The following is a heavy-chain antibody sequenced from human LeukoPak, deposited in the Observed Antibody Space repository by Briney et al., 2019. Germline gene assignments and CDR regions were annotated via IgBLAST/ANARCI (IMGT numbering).Heavy chain of an antibody. Sequence: ASVKVSCKASGYTFTSYYIHWVRQAPGQGLEWMGLINPSGGSTNYAQKFQGRVTMTRDTSTSTVYMELSSLRSEDTAVYYCAREEDYGDYVSSSWGQGTLVTVSS. CDR2: INPSGGST. J-gene: IGHJ5*02. CDR1: GYTFTSYY. D-gene: IGHD4-17*01. V-gene: IGHV1-46*01. CDR3: AREEDYGDYVSSS.